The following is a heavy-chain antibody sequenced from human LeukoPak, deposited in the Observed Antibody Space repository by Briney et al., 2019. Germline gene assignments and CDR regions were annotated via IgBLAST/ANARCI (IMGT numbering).Heavy chain of an antibody. Sequence: PSETLSLTCTVSGGSISSSSYYWGWIRQPPGKGLEWIGSIYYSGSTYYNPSLKSRVTISVDTSKNQFSLKLSSVTAADTAVYYCARGAGIAVAGYFDYWGQGTLVTVSS. CDR2: IYYSGST. D-gene: IGHD6-19*01. CDR3: ARGAGIAVAGYFDY. J-gene: IGHJ4*02. CDR1: GGSISSSSYY. V-gene: IGHV4-39*07.